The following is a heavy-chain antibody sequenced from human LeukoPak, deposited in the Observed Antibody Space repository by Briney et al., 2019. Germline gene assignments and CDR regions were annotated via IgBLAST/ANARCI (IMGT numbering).Heavy chain of an antibody. CDR2: ISSTSTYM. Sequence: GGSLTLSCAASGFIFSRTTMNWVRQAPGKGLEWVSSISSTSTYMYYADSVKGRFIISRDNAQRSSYLQMHSLRGEDTAVYYCARESMAAAYYWGQGTLVTVSS. V-gene: IGHV3-21*01. CDR3: ARESMAAAYY. D-gene: IGHD6-13*01. J-gene: IGHJ4*02. CDR1: GFIFSRTT.